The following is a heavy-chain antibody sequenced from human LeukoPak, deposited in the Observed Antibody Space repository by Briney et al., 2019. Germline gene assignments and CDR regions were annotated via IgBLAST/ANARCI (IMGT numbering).Heavy chain of an antibody. CDR1: GFTFSSYA. CDR3: ARGGRAPERYMGDY. V-gene: IGHV3-30*01. D-gene: IGHD2-15*01. CDR2: ISYDGSNK. J-gene: IGHJ4*02. Sequence: PGGSLRLSCAASGFTFSSYAMHWVRQAPGKGLEWVAVISYDGSNKYYADSVKGRFTISRDNSKNTLYLQMNSLRAEDTAVYYCARGGRAPERYMGDYWGQGTLVTVSS.